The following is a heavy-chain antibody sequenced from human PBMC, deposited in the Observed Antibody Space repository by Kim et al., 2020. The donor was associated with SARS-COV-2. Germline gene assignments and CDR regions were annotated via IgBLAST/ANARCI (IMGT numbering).Heavy chain of an antibody. Sequence: SETLSLTCTVSGGSISSYYWSWIRQPPGKGLEWIGYISYSGSTNYNPSLKSRVTISVDTSKNQSSLKLSSVTAADTAVYDCARALYCSSTSCQYYYMDVWGRGTTVTVS. CDR2: ISYSGST. D-gene: IGHD2-2*01. CDR1: GGSISSYY. J-gene: IGHJ6*03. V-gene: IGHV4-59*08. CDR3: ARALYCSSTSCQYYYMDV.